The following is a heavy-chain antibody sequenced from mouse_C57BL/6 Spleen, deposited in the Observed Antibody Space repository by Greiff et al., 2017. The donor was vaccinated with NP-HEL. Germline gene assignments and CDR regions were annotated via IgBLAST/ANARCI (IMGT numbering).Heavy chain of an antibody. CDR2: IWTGGGT. J-gene: IGHJ4*01. CDR1: GFSLTSYA. V-gene: IGHV2-9-1*01. Sequence: VKLMESGPGLVAPSQSLSITCTVSGFSLTSYAISWVRQPPGKGLEWLGVIWTGGGTNYNSALKSRLNISKDNSKGQVFLKMNSLQTDDTARYYCTRTYYSNSLYAMDYWGQGTSVTVSS. CDR3: TRTYYSNSLYAMDY. D-gene: IGHD2-5*01.